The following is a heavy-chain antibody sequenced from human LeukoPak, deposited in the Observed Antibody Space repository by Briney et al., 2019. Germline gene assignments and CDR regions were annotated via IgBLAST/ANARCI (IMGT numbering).Heavy chain of an antibody. J-gene: IGHJ4*02. CDR1: GGSISTYY. CDR2: IYYSGST. Sequence: SETLSLTCTVSGGSISTYYWSWIRQPPGKGLEWIGYIYYSGSTNYNPSLKSRVTISVDTSKNQFSLKLSSVTAADTTVYYCARAAAYGATKIDYWGQGTLVTVSS. D-gene: IGHD4/OR15-4a*01. CDR3: ARAAAYGATKIDY. V-gene: IGHV4-59*01.